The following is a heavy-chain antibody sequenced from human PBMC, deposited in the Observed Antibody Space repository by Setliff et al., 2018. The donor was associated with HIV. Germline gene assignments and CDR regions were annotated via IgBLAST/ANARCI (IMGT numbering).Heavy chain of an antibody. CDR3: ARSTVGAGTSFP. D-gene: IGHD1-26*01. CDR2: ISHSGNT. J-gene: IGHJ5*02. CDR1: GFSISSDGFY. Sequence: SETLSLTCTLSGFSISSDGFYWNWIRQRPGKGLEWIGCISHSGNTNFNPSLNSRVTISVDTSKNQFSLRLTSVTAADTAIYYCARSTVGAGTSFPWGRGILVTVSS. V-gene: IGHV4-39*07.